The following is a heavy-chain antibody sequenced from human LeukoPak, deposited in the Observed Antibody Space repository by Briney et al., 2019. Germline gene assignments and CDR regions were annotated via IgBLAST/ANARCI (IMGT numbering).Heavy chain of an antibody. CDR1: GYSISNGYY. CDR2: IDHSGNT. V-gene: IGHV4-38-2*01. CDR3: ARGPPRYASY. D-gene: IGHD2-21*01. J-gene: IGHJ4*02. Sequence: PSETLSLTCAVSGYSISNGYYWGWIRQPPAKGLEWIGSIDHSGNTFYNPSLKSRVTISVDTSKNQFSLKLTSVTAADTAIYYCARGPPRYASYWGQGTLVTVSS.